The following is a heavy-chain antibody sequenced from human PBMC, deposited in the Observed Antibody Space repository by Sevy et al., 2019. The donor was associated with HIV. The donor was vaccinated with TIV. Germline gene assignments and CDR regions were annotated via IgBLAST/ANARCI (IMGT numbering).Heavy chain of an antibody. CDR2: IRSKGNSYAT. D-gene: IGHD5-18*01. CDR3: TSLSVDTAMGFDY. V-gene: IGHV3-73*01. J-gene: IGHJ4*02. Sequence: GGCLRLSCAASGFTFSGSAMHWVRQASGKGLEWVDRIRSKGNSYATAYTASVKGRFTISRDDSKNTAYLQMNSLKTEDTAVYYCTSLSVDTAMGFDYWGQGTLVTVSS. CDR1: GFTFSGSA.